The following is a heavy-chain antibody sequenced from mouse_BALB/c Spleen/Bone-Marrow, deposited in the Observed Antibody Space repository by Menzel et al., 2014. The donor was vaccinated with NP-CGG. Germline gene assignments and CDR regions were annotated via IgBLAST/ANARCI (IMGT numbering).Heavy chain of an antibody. Sequence: EVQRVESGGGLVQPGGSLKLSCAASGFDFSRYWMSWVRQAPGKGLEWIGEINPDSSTINYTPSLKDKFIISRDNAKNTLFLQMSKVRSEDTALYYCARQSYYGYSDYWGQGTTLTVSS. J-gene: IGHJ2*01. V-gene: IGHV4-1*02. D-gene: IGHD1-2*01. CDR2: INPDSSTI. CDR1: GFDFSRYW. CDR3: ARQSYYGYSDY.